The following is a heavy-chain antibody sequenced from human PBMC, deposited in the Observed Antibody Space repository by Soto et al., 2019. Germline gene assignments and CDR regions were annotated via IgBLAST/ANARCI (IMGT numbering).Heavy chain of an antibody. CDR1: GVSINSGGYY. V-gene: IGHV4-31*03. D-gene: IGHD1-1*01. J-gene: IGHJ3*02. Sequence: QVPLQEPGPGLVKPSQTLSLTCSVSGVSINSGGYYWSWIRHHPGKGLEWIGYIYYTGHTFYNPFLKSRVAMSLDPSKNQFSLKLSSVTAADTAVYYCARGSQLERDALDIWGQGTMVTVSS. CDR2: IYYTGHT. CDR3: ARGSQLERDALDI.